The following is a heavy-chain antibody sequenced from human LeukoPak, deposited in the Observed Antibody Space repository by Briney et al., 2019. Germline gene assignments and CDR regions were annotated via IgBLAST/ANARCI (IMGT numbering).Heavy chain of an antibody. D-gene: IGHD3-3*01. CDR1: GGSISSYY. V-gene: IGHV4-59*01. CDR3: ARAHYDFWSGYSN. Sequence: SETLSLTCTVSGGSISSYYWSWLRQPPGKGLEWIGYIYYSGSTNYNPSLKSRVTISVDTSKNQFSLKLSSVTAADTAVYYCARAHYDFWSGYSNWGQGTLVTVSS. J-gene: IGHJ4*02. CDR2: IYYSGST.